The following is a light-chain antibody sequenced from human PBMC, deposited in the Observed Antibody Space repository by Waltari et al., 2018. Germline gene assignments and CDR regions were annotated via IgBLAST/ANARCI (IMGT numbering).Light chain of an antibody. CDR2: SND. Sequence: QSVLTQPPSASGTPGQRVAIACSGSTSNIGSNTVNWYQQYPGTAPRLLNSSNDPRPAGVPGRVSGAKSGTSASLAIGGLQAEDEANYYCASIDDNLNGNGWVFGGGTKLTVL. J-gene: IGLJ3*02. V-gene: IGLV1-44*01. CDR1: TSNIGSNT. CDR3: ASIDDNLNGNGWV.